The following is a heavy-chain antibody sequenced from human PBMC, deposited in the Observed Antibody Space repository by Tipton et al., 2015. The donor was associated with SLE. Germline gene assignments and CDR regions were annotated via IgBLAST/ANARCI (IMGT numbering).Heavy chain of an antibody. J-gene: IGHJ4*02. D-gene: IGHD3-10*01. CDR1: GFTFSGYW. V-gene: IGHV3-7*01. CDR3: ARPLVRGVIIN. Sequence: SLRLSCAASGFTFSGYWMTWVRQAPGKGLEWVANINQDESEKNYLDSVEGRFTISRDNAKNSLSLQMNSLRAKDTAVYYCARPLVRGVIINWGQGTLVTVSS. CDR2: INQDESEK.